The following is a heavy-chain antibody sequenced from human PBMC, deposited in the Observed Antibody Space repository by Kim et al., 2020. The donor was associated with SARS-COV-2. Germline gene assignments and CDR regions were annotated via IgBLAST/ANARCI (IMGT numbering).Heavy chain of an antibody. V-gene: IGHV3-30*18. Sequence: GGSLRLSCAASGFTFSSYGMHWVRQAPGKGLEWVAVISYDGSNKYYADSVKGRFTISRDNSKNTLYLQMNSLRAEDTAVYYCAKDPYYYDSSGYYEHPLARYFDYWGQGTLVTVSS. CDR3: AKDPYYYDSSGYYEHPLARYFDY. CDR2: ISYDGSNK. D-gene: IGHD3-22*01. J-gene: IGHJ4*02. CDR1: GFTFSSYG.